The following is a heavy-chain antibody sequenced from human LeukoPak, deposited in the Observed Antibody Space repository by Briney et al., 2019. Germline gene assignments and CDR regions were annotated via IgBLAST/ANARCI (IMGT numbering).Heavy chain of an antibody. CDR3: ARRAGAHSHPYDY. D-gene: IGHD4/OR15-4a*01. CDR1: GFTVSSDS. V-gene: IGHV3-53*01. CDR2: IYSGGST. Sequence: GGSLRLSCTVSGFTVSSDSMSWVRQAPGEGLEWVSFIYSGGSTHYSDSVKGRFTISRDNSKNTLYLQMNSLRAEDTAVYYCARRAGAHSHPYDYWGQGTLDTVSS. J-gene: IGHJ4*02.